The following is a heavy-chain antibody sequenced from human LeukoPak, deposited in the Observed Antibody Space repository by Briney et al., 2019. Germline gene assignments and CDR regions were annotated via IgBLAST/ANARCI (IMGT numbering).Heavy chain of an antibody. CDR2: ISGSGGST. V-gene: IGHV3-23*01. Sequence: GGSLRLSCAASGFTFSSYAMSWVRQAPGKGLEWVSAISGSGGSTYYADSVKGRFTISRDNSKNTLYLQMNSLRAEDTAVYYCAKVGPTYCSGGSCYGRGFDYWGQGTLVTVSS. D-gene: IGHD2-15*01. CDR1: GFTFSSYA. CDR3: AKVGPTYCSGGSCYGRGFDY. J-gene: IGHJ4*02.